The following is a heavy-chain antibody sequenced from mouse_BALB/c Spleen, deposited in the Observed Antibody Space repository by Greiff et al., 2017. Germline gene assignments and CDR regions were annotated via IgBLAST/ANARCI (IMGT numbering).Heavy chain of an antibody. CDR2: INPSTGYT. CDR1: GYTFTSYW. J-gene: IGHJ4*01. CDR3: ARWGGLLRKGAMDY. V-gene: IGHV1-7*01. Sequence: VKLMESGAELAKPGASVKMSCKASGYTFTSYWMHWVKQRPGQGLEWIGYINPSTGYTEYNQKFKDKATLTADKSSSTAYMQLSSLTSEDSAVYYCARWGGLLRKGAMDYWGQGTSVTVSS. D-gene: IGHD1-1*01.